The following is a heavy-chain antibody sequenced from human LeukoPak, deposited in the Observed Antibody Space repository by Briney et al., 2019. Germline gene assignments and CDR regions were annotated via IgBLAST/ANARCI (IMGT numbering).Heavy chain of an antibody. CDR1: GFTFSCYG. D-gene: IGHD1-26*01. CDR2: IWYDGSNK. J-gene: IGHJ4*02. Sequence: PGGSLRLSCAASGFTFSCYGMHWVRQAPGKGLEWVAVIWYDGSNKYYADSVKGRFTISRDSSKNTLYLQMNRLRAEDTAVYYCAKDGVGATSLDCWGQGTLVTVSS. V-gene: IGHV3-33*06. CDR3: AKDGVGATSLDC.